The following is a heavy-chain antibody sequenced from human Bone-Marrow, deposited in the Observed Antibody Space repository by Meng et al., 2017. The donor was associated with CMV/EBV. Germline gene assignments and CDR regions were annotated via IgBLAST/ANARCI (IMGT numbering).Heavy chain of an antibody. Sequence: ASVKVSCKASGYTFTGYYMHWVRQAPGQGLEWMGWINPNSGGTNYAQKFQGRVTMTRDTSISTAYMELSRLRSDDTAVYYCARLGYCSSTSCSPPSGKDVWGQGNTVTVAS. CDR1: GYTFTGYY. D-gene: IGHD2-2*01. V-gene: IGHV1-2*02. CDR3: ARLGYCSSTSCSPPSGKDV. CDR2: INPNSGGT. J-gene: IGHJ6*02.